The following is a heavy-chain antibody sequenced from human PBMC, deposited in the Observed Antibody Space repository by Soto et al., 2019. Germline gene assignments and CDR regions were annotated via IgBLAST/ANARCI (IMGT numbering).Heavy chain of an antibody. J-gene: IGHJ4*02. CDR1: GFTLSDHY. Sequence: EVQLVESGGGLVQPGGSLRLSCAASGFTLSDHYMDWVRQAPGKGLEWVARTKNRSQRYTIEYAASVKGRFTISRDDSKNSLYLQMNSLKSEDTAVYYCTCWIAARCSWVQGTLVTVAS. V-gene: IGHV3-72*01. D-gene: IGHD6-6*01. CDR2: TKNRSQRYTI. CDR3: TCWIAARCS.